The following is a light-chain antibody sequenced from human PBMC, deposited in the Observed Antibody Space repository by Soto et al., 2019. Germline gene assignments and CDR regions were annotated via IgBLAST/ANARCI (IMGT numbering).Light chain of an antibody. J-gene: IGLJ3*02. Sequence: QSVLTQPPSASGTPGQRVTISCSGSGSNIGSHDVYWYQHLPGTAPKVLIYRNDQRPSGVPDRFSASRSGTSASLAISGLRSEDEADYYCVAWDDSLSGRVFGGGPKLTVL. V-gene: IGLV1-47*02. CDR2: RND. CDR1: GSNIGSHD. CDR3: VAWDDSLSGRV.